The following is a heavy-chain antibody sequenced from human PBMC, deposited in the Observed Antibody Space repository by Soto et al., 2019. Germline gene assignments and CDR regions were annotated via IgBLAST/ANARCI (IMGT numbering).Heavy chain of an antibody. CDR3: AKNMVRGVTEDC. Sequence: EVQLLESGGGLVQPGGSLRLSCAASGFTFSSYAMSWVRQAPGKGLEWVSAISGSGGSTYYADSVKGRFTISRDNSKNTLYRQMNSLRAEDTAVYYCAKNMVRGVTEDCWGQGTLVTVSS. J-gene: IGHJ4*02. CDR2: ISGSGGST. CDR1: GFTFSSYA. D-gene: IGHD3-10*01. V-gene: IGHV3-23*01.